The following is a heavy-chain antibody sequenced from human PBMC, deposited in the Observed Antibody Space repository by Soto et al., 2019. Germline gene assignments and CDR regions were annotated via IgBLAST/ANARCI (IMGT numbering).Heavy chain of an antibody. CDR1: GYTFTSYA. Sequence: QVQLVQSGAEVKKPGASVKVSCKASGYTFTSYAMHWVRQAPGQRLEWMGWINAGNGNTKYSQKFQGRVTITRDTSASTACMELSSLRSEDTAVYYCAIYNYYGSGNYYNPGDYWGQGTLVTVGS. D-gene: IGHD3-10*01. CDR3: AIYNYYGSGNYYNPGDY. J-gene: IGHJ4*02. V-gene: IGHV1-3*01. CDR2: INAGNGNT.